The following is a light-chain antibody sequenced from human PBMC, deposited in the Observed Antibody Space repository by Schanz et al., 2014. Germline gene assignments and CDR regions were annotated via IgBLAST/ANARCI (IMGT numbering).Light chain of an antibody. CDR1: QSVSNTY. CDR3: QQYGSSPPCT. J-gene: IGKJ2*02. CDR2: GAS. V-gene: IGKV3-20*01. Sequence: EIVMTQSPATLSVSPGERATLSCRASQSVSNTYLAWYQQRPGQAPRLLIYGASSRATGIPDRFSGSGSGTDFTLNISRLEPKDFALYYCQQYGSSPPCTLGQGTKLEIK.